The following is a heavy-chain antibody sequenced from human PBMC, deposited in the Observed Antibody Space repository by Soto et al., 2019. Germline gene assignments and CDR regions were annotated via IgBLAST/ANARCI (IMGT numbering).Heavy chain of an antibody. V-gene: IGHV5-51*01. J-gene: IGHJ4*02. CDR1: GYDFSTYW. Sequence: GESLKISCKSSGYDFSTYWIGWVRRMPGKGLEWVAIIYPGDSITKYDSNTRYSPSFQGQVTISVDRSISTAYLQWSSLKASDTAIYYCARPGREPYDSDDYYSYFDYWGQGTPVTVSS. D-gene: IGHD3-22*01. CDR3: ARPGREPYDSDDYYSYFDY. CDR2: IYPGDSITKYDSNT.